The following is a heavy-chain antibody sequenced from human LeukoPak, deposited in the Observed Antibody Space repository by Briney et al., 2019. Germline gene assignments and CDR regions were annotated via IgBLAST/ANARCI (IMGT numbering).Heavy chain of an antibody. CDR1: GFTFSHYW. D-gene: IGHD3-16*01. J-gene: IGHJ6*02. CDR2: ICPDGTVT. Sequence: PGGSLRLSCAASGFTFSHYWMTWVRQAPGKGPMWVSRICPDGTVTNYADSVKARFIISRDNARNTVYLQMSNLRAEDTAVYFCARGGGLDVWGQGATVTVSS. CDR3: ARGGGLDV. V-gene: IGHV3-74*01.